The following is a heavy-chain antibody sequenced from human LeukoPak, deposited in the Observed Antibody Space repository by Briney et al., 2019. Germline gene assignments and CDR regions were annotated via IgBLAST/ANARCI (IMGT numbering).Heavy chain of an antibody. V-gene: IGHV1-18*01. CDR3: ARVPAEGGSAKLLWFGELSFGMGDWTNWFDP. J-gene: IGHJ5*02. D-gene: IGHD3-10*01. CDR1: GYTFTSYG. CDR2: ISAYNGNT. Sequence: GASVKVSCKASGYTFTSYGISWVRQAPGQGLEWMGWISAYNGNTNYAQKLQGRVTMTTDTSTSTAYMELRSLRSDDTAVYYCARVPAEGGSAKLLWFGELSFGMGDWTNWFDPWGQGTLVTVSS.